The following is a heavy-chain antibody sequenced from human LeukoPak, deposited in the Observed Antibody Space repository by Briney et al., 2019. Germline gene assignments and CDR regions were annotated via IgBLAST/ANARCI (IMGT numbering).Heavy chain of an antibody. D-gene: IGHD3-16*01. CDR3: TRDRMITFGGVIAQMYYFDY. Sequence: GGSLRLSCTASGFTFGDYAMSWVRQAPGKGLEWVGFIRSKAYGGTTEYAASVKGRFTISRDDSKSIAYLQMNSLKTEDTAVYYCTRDRMITFGGVIAQMYYFDYWGQGTLVTVSS. J-gene: IGHJ4*02. V-gene: IGHV3-49*04. CDR1: GFTFGDYA. CDR2: IRSKAYGGTT.